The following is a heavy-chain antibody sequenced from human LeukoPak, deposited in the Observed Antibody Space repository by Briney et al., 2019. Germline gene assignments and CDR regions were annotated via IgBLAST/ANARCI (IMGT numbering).Heavy chain of an antibody. CDR1: GGSFSGYY. CDR2: IYYSGST. Sequence: SETLSLTCAVYGGSFSGYYWSWIRQPPGKGLEWIGSIYYSGSTYYNPSLKSRVTISVDTSKNQFSLKLSSVTAADTAVYYCARDLENWFDPWGEGTLVTVSS. D-gene: IGHD5-24*01. J-gene: IGHJ5*02. CDR3: ARDLENWFDP. V-gene: IGHV4-34*01.